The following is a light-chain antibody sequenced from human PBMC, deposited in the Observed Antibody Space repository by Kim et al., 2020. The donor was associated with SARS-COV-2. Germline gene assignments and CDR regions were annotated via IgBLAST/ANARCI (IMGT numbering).Light chain of an antibody. CDR3: ASYTSSTTVA. CDR2: DVS. Sequence: GQSITISCTGTSSDVGSYNHVSWHQQHPGKAPKVMIYDVSNRPSGVSNRFSGSKSGNTASLTISRLQAEDEADYYCASYTSSTTVAFGGGTQLTVL. V-gene: IGLV2-14*03. J-gene: IGLJ2*01. CDR1: SSDVGSYNH.